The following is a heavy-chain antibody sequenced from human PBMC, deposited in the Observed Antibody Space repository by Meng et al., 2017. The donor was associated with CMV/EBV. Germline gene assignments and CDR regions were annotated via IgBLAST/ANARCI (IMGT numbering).Heavy chain of an antibody. CDR1: CFTFSEHW. CDR3: GRDYTGERDQ. V-gene: IGHV3-74*03. J-gene: IGHJ4*02. Sequence: LQLGVAVASSVPCCRFRCMSSGHTCFTFSEHWMRWVRKYHGEGTVWVSRINSDGSFTSYVDCVKVRFTISRDNAKNTIYLNMHGLRVDDSAVYYCGRDYTGERDQWGQGTLVTVSS. D-gene: IGHD7-27*01. CDR2: INSDGSFT.